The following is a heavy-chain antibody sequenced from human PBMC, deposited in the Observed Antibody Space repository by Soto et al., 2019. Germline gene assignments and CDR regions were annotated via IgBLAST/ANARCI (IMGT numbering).Heavy chain of an antibody. J-gene: IGHJ4*02. D-gene: IGHD3-3*01. CDR3: ARVPYDFWSGSPFDY. CDR1: GFTFSSYS. V-gene: IGHV3-48*02. Sequence: PGGSLRLSCAASGFTFSSYSMNWVRQAPGKGLEWVSYISSSSSTIYYADSVKGRFTISRDNAKNSLYLQMNSLRDEDTAVYYCARVPYDFWSGSPFDYWGQGTLVTVSS. CDR2: ISSSSSTI.